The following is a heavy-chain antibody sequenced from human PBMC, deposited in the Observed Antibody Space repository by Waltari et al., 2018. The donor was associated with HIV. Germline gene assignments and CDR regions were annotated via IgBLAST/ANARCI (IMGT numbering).Heavy chain of an antibody. D-gene: IGHD6-13*01. CDR3: AKGSAPGNFDY. CDR2: ISDDGSNK. V-gene: IGHV3-30*18. J-gene: IGHJ4*02. Sequence: QVQLVESGGGVVQPGRSLRLSCAASGFTFSSYGMHWVRQAPGKGLGWVAVISDDGSNKYYADSVKGRFTISRDNSKNTLYLQMNSLRAEDTAVYYCAKGSAPGNFDYWGQGTLVTVSS. CDR1: GFTFSSYG.